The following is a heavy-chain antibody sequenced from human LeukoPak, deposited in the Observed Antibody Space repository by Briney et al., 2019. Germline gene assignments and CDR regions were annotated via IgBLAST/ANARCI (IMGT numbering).Heavy chain of an antibody. Sequence: ASVKVSCKASGYTFTGYYMHWVRQAPGQGLEWMGWMNPNSGDTGYPQKFQGRVTMTRDTSITTAYMELSSLRSEDTAVYYCARSGFGSGISFDLWGQGTLVIVSS. D-gene: IGHD3-10*01. CDR1: GYTFTGYY. CDR3: ARSGFGSGISFDL. V-gene: IGHV1-8*02. CDR2: MNPNSGDT. J-gene: IGHJ5*02.